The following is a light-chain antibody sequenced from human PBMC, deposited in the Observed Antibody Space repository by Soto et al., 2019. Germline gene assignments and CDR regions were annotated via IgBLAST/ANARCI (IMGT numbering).Light chain of an antibody. J-gene: IGKJ3*01. CDR3: QHYNNLPPFT. CDR1: QDIGTS. V-gene: IGKV1-33*01. CDR2: GAS. Sequence: DIQMTQSPSSLSASVGARVSITCQASQDIGTSLSWFQHKPGRAPKLLIYGASYLETGVPSRFSGSGSGTDFTFTITRLQPEDIATYYCQHYNNLPPFTFGPGTIVDIK.